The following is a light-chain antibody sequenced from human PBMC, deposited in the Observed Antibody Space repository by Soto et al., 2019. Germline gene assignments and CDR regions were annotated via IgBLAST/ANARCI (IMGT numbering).Light chain of an antibody. Sequence: EIVMSQSPATVSVSPGERATLSCRASQSVKNNVAWYQQKPGQAPRLLIYAASTRATDIPTRFSGRGSGTEFTLTISSLQSEDFAVYYCHQYHNYMSSFGQGTRVEIK. V-gene: IGKV3-15*01. CDR1: QSVKNN. CDR3: HQYHNYMSS. CDR2: AAS. J-gene: IGKJ2*03.